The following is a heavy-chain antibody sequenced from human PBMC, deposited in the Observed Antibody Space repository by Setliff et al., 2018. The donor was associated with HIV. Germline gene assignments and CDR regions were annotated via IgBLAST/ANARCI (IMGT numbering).Heavy chain of an antibody. CDR1: GYTFTTYH. Sequence: ASVKVSCKASGYTFTTYHISWVRQAPGQGLEWMGWISAGKGDTKFSQEFQGRITINWDTSASTAYLELRSLRSEDTAVYYCARDGPQGELLDSWGLGTPVTVSS. CDR2: ISAGKGDT. CDR3: ARDGPQGELLDS. V-gene: IGHV1-18*01. J-gene: IGHJ5*01. D-gene: IGHD1-7*01.